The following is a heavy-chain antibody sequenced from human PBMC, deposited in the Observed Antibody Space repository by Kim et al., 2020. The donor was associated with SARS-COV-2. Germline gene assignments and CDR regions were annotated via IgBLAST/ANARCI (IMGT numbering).Heavy chain of an antibody. Sequence: GGSLRLSCAASGFTFSVYGMHWVRQAPGKGLEWVAVIKSDGSNKYYADSVMGRFTISRDNSKNMLFLQMNSLGAEDTAVYYCANFESWGQGTLVTVSS. V-gene: IGHV3-33*06. CDR3: ANFES. J-gene: IGHJ4*02. CDR1: GFTFSVYG. CDR2: IKSDGSNK.